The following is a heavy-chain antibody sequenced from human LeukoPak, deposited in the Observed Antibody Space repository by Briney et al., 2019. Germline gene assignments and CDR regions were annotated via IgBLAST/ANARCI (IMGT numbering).Heavy chain of an antibody. J-gene: IGHJ3*02. V-gene: IGHV4-31*03. CDR1: GGSISSGGYY. CDR3: ARGFVVVPAAIRLSAFDI. Sequence: SETLSLTCTVSGGSISSGGYYWSWIRQHPGKGLEWSGYIYYSGSTYYNPSLKSRVTISVDTSKNQFSLKLSSVTAADTAVYYCARGFVVVPAAIRLSAFDIWGQGTMVTVSS. CDR2: IYYSGST. D-gene: IGHD2-2*02.